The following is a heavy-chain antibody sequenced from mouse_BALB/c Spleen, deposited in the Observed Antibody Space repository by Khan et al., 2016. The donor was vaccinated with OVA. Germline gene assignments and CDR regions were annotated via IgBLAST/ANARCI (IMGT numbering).Heavy chain of an antibody. D-gene: IGHD1-1*02. CDR1: GYTFTSYW. CDR2: IFPGTGTT. V-gene: IGHV1S132*01. Sequence: QVRLQQSGAELVKPGASVKLSCKTSGYTFTSYWIQWVKQRPGQGLGWIGQIFPGTGTTYYNENFKGKATLTVDTSSNTAYMQFSSLTSEDSAVYFCARGDFGSYEFAYWGQGTLVTVSP. J-gene: IGHJ3*01. CDR3: ARGDFGSYEFAY.